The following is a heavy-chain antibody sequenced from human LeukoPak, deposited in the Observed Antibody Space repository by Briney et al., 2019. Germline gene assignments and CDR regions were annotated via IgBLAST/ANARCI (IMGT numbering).Heavy chain of an antibody. CDR1: GFTFSNYD. Sequence: GGSLRLSCAASGFTFSNYDMHWVRQATGNGLEWVSGIGTAGDTYYAGSVKGRFTMSRENAKNSLYLQMNSLRVGDTAVYYCAKPIGYCSGGSCYSFDYWGQGTLVTVSS. V-gene: IGHV3-13*04. D-gene: IGHD2-15*01. CDR3: AKPIGYCSGGSCYSFDY. J-gene: IGHJ4*02. CDR2: IGTAGDT.